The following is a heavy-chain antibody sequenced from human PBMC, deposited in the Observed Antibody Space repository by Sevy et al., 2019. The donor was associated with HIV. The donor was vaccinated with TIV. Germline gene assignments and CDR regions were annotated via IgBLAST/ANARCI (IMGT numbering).Heavy chain of an antibody. Sequence: GGSLRLSCAASGLTFSGAWMSWVRQVPGKGLEWLGRIKSETDGGATDYAAPVKGRFTISRDDSKKTVYLQVNSLQVEDTAVYYCTPDVGIYASNWGQGTLVTVSS. CDR2: IKSETDGGAT. CDR1: GLTFSGAW. D-gene: IGHD2-15*01. CDR3: TPDVGIYASN. V-gene: IGHV3-15*01. J-gene: IGHJ4*02.